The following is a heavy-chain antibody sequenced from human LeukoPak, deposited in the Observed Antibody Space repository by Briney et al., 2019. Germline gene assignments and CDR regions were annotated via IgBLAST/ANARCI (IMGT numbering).Heavy chain of an antibody. Sequence: TGGSLRLSCAASGFTVSSNYMSWVRQAPGKGLEWVSVIYSGGSTYYADSVKGRFTISRDNSKNTLYLQMNSLRAEDTAVYYCARDVPHRKRSPRFPYYYYNYYMDVWGKGTTVTVSS. J-gene: IGHJ6*03. CDR3: ARDVPHRKRSPRFPYYYYNYYMDV. D-gene: IGHD3-10*01. CDR1: GFTVSSNY. CDR2: IYSGGST. V-gene: IGHV3-53*01.